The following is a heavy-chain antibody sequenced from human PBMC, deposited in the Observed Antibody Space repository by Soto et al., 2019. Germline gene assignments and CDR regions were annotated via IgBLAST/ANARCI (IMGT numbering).Heavy chain of an antibody. Sequence: PGGSLRLSCGVSGSTFSSYWMHWVRQAPGKGLVWISRIKGDASSVNYAASVKGRFTISRDNAKNTLYLQMNSLSAEDTALYYCARGASGRFYFDYWGQGTLVTVSS. CDR3: ARGASGRFYFDY. D-gene: IGHD3-10*01. CDR1: GSTFSSYW. V-gene: IGHV3-74*01. CDR2: IKGDASSV. J-gene: IGHJ4*02.